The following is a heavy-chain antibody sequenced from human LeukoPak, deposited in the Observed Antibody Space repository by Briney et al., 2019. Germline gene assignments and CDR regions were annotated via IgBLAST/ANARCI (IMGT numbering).Heavy chain of an antibody. Sequence: SETLSLTCTVSGGSVSSGSYYWSWIRQPPGKGLEWMGYIYYSGSTNYNPSLKSRVTISVDTSKNQFSLKLSSVTAADTAVYYCARASAFYYYMDVWGKGTTVTVSS. CDR2: IYYSGST. J-gene: IGHJ6*03. V-gene: IGHV4-61*01. CDR1: GGSVSSGSYY. CDR3: ARASAFYYYMDV. D-gene: IGHD1-26*01.